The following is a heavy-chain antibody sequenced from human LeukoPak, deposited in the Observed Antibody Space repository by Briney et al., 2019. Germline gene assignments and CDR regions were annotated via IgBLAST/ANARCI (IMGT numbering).Heavy chain of an antibody. CDR3: AIMHPYYDGNGYWVQ. D-gene: IGHD3-22*01. V-gene: IGHV3-23*01. CDR1: GFTFGSYA. Sequence: GESLRLSCAASGFTFGSYAMSWVRQAPEKGLEWVSGINTNGGSTAYADSVKGRFTISRDNPRNTLYMQMNSLRAEDTALYYCAIMHPYYDGNGYWVQWGQGTLVTVSS. J-gene: IGHJ4*02. CDR2: INTNGGST.